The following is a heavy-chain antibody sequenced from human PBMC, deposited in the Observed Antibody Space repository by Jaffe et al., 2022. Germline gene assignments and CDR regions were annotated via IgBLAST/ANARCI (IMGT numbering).Heavy chain of an antibody. V-gene: IGHV1-69*01. D-gene: IGHD4-17*01. J-gene: IGHJ6*03. CDR3: ASTLDDYGDPRDYYYYMDV. Sequence: QVQLVQSGAEVKKPGSSVKVSCKASGGTFSSYAISWVRQAPGQGLEWMGGIIPIFGTANYAQKFQGRVTITADESTSTAYMELSSLRSEDTAVYYCASTLDDYGDPRDYYYYMDVWGKGTTVTVSS. CDR2: IIPIFGTA. CDR1: GGTFSSYA.